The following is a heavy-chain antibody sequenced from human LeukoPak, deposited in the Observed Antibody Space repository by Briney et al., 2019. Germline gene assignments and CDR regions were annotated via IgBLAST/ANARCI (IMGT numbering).Heavy chain of an antibody. D-gene: IGHD1-26*01. CDR1: GFTFSSYA. V-gene: IGHV3-23*01. Sequence: GGSLRLSCAASGFTFSSYAMSWVRQAPGKGLEWVSAISGSGGSTYYADSVTGRFTISRDNSRNTLYLQMNSLRGDDTAVYYCAKDVGKWESLHFFDYWGQGTLVTVSS. CDR3: AKDVGKWESLHFFDY. J-gene: IGHJ4*02. CDR2: ISGSGGST.